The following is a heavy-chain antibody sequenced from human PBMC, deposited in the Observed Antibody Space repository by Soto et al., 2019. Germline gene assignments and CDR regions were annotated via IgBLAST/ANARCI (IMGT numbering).Heavy chain of an antibody. Sequence: QVQLQQWGAGLLKPSETLSLTCAVYGGSFSGYYWSWIRQPPGKGLEWIGEINHSGSTNYNPSLRSRVTLSVATSKNQLSLKLSSVTAADTAVYCCAPQNDCVYKGSWFDPWGQGTLVTVSS. J-gene: IGHJ5*02. CDR3: APQNDCVYKGSWFDP. CDR2: INHSGST. D-gene: IGHD1-1*01. CDR1: GGSFSGYY. V-gene: IGHV4-34*01.